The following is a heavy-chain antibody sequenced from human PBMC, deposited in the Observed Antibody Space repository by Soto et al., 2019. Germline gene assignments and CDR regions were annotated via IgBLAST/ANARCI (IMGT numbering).Heavy chain of an antibody. Sequence: SVEVSCKASGGTFSSYAISWVRQSPGQGLEWMGGIIPIFGTANYAQKFQGRVTITADESTSTAYMELSSLRSEDTAVYYCARDREAVAVNWFDPWGQGTLVTVSS. J-gene: IGHJ5*02. V-gene: IGHV1-69*01. CDR2: IIPIFGTA. CDR3: ARDREAVAVNWFDP. D-gene: IGHD6-19*01. CDR1: GGTFSSYA.